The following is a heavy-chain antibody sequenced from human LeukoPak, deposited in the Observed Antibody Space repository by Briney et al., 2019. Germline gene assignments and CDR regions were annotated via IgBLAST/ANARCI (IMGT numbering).Heavy chain of an antibody. J-gene: IGHJ4*02. Sequence: GGSLRLSCAASGFTFSSYWMSWVRQAPGKGLEWVSVIYSGGSTYYADSVKGRFTISRDNSKNTLYLQMNSLRAEDTAVYYCASQYSKNYFDYWGQGTLVTVSS. CDR1: GFTFSSYW. CDR3: ASQYSKNYFDY. CDR2: IYSGGST. V-gene: IGHV3-53*01. D-gene: IGHD4-11*01.